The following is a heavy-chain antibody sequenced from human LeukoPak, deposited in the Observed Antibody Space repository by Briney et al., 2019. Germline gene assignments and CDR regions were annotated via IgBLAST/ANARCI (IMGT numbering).Heavy chain of an antibody. V-gene: IGHV1-2*02. CDR2: INPNSGGT. CDR1: GYTFTGYY. J-gene: IGHJ3*02. CDR3: ARFHPYDFWSGRDAFDT. D-gene: IGHD3-3*01. Sequence: ASVKVSCKASGYTFTGYYMHWVRQAPGQGLEWMGWINPNSGGTNYAQKFQGRVTMTRDTSISTAYMELSRLRSDDTAVYYCARFHPYDFWSGRDAFDTWGQGTMVTVSS.